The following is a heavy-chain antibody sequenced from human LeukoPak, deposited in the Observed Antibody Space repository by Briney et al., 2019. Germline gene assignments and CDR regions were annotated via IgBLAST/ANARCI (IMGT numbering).Heavy chain of an antibody. Sequence: SVKVSCKASGFTFTSSAVQWVRQARGQRLEWIGWIFVGSGNTNYAQKFQERVTITRDMSTSTAYMELSSLRSEDTAVYYCARGPPNWGYDYWGPGTLVTVSS. CDR1: GFTFTSSA. V-gene: IGHV1-58*01. CDR2: IFVGSGNT. J-gene: IGHJ4*02. CDR3: ARGPPNWGYDY. D-gene: IGHD7-27*01.